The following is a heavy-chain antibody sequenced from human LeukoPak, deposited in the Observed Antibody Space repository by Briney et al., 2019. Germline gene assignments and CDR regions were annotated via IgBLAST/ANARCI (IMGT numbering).Heavy chain of an antibody. J-gene: IGHJ3*02. V-gene: IGHV3-23*01. CDR1: GFTVSSNY. D-gene: IGHD6-19*01. CDR3: AKVGSGWSVYDAFDI. Sequence: HPGGSLRLSCAASGFTVSSNYMSWVRQAPGKGLEWVSVISGSGGSTYYADSVKGRFTISRDNSKNTLYLQMNSLRAEDTAVYYCAKVGSGWSVYDAFDIWGQGTMVTVSS. CDR2: ISGSGGST.